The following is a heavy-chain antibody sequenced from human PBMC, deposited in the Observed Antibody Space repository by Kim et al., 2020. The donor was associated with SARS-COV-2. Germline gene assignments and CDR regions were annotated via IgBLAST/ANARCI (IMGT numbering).Heavy chain of an antibody. CDR2: IVVGSGNT. J-gene: IGHJ6*02. V-gene: IGHV1-58*01. Sequence: SVKVSCKASGFTFTSSAVQWVRQARGQRLEWIGWIVVGSGNTNYAQKFQERVTITRDMSTSTAYMELSSLRSEDTAVYYCAALAAAGAHGMDVWGQGTTVTVSS. D-gene: IGHD6-13*01. CDR3: AALAAAGAHGMDV. CDR1: GFTFTSSA.